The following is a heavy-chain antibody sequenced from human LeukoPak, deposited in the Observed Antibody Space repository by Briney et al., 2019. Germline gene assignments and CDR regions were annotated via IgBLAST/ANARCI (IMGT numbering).Heavy chain of an antibody. D-gene: IGHD2-2*01. V-gene: IGHV1-69*01. CDR1: GGTFSSYA. J-gene: IGHJ4*02. CDR2: IIPIFGTA. CDR3: ARDYGVVPAANFFY. Sequence: SVKVSCKASGGTFSSYAISWVRQAPGQGLEWMGGIIPIFGTANYAQKFQGRVTITADESTSTAYMELSSLRSEDTAVYYCARDYGVVPAANFFYWGQGTLATVSS.